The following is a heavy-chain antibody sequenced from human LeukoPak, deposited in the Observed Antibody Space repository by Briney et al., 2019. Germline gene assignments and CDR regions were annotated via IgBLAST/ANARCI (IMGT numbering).Heavy chain of an antibody. Sequence: GSLRLSCAASGFTFSSYVMNWVRQTPGKGLEWVSTINGGGGGTSYADSVKGRFTISRDNSKNTLYLRMNSLRAEDTAIYYCAKGGHLGFCSSTSCENYYYYYGMDVWGKGTTVTVSS. J-gene: IGHJ6*04. CDR1: GFTFSSYV. D-gene: IGHD2-2*01. V-gene: IGHV3-23*01. CDR2: INGGGGGT. CDR3: AKGGHLGFCSSTSCENYYYYYGMDV.